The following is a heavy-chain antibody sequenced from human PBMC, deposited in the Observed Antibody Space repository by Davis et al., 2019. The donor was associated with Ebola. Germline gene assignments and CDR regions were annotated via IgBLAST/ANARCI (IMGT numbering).Heavy chain of an antibody. J-gene: IGHJ4*01. V-gene: IGHV1-8*01. CDR3: ARGGYSHDYGFDF. CDR2: MTPNTGKT. D-gene: IGHD5-12*01. CDR1: AYFIFTYA. Sequence: ASALAPSNASAYFIFTYAIFWLLLVPAPGPEWTGSMTPNTGKTGYAPNFEGSVIMTWDNSISTAFMEVRSLTSADTSVYYCARGGYSHDYGFDFWGQGSLVTVTS.